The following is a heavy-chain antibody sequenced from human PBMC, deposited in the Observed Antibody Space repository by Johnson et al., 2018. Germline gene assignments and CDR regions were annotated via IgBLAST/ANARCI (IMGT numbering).Heavy chain of an antibody. J-gene: IGHJ1*01. CDR2: ISSSGSSI. V-gene: IGHV3-11*01. CDR3: ARANYDFWSGYHTAGAEYFQD. D-gene: IGHD3-3*01. Sequence: VQLVESGGGLVKPGGPLRLSCAASGFTFSDYYMSWIRQAPGKGLEWVSYISSSGSSIYHADSVKGRFTISRDNAKNSLYLQMNSLRAEDTAGYYCARANYDFWSGYHTAGAEYFQDWGQGTLVIVSS. CDR1: GFTFSDYY.